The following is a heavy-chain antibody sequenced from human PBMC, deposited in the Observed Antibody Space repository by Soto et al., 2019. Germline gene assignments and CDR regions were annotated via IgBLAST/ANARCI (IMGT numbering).Heavy chain of an antibody. CDR3: ARGRSGEGGRLDY. V-gene: IGHV4-30-4*01. J-gene: IGHJ4*02. D-gene: IGHD7-27*01. CDR2: IYYSGST. Sequence: QVQLQESGPGLVKPSQTLSLTCTVSGGSISSGDYYWSWIRQPPGQGLEWIGYIYYSGSTYYNPSLKSRVTISVDTSKNQFSLKLSSVTAADTAVYDCARGRSGEGGRLDYWGQGTLVTVSS. CDR1: GGSISSGDYY.